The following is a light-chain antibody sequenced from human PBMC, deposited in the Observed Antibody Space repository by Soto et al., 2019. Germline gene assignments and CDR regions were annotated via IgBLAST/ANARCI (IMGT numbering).Light chain of an antibody. J-gene: IGKJ2*01. V-gene: IGKV1-39*01. CDR1: QSISTY. CDR3: QQSFSTPYT. Sequence: DIQMTQSPSSLSASVGDRVTITCRASQSISTYLNWYGQKPGKAPNLLIYGASSLHSGVPSRFSGSGSGTDFTLTISRLQPEDFATYYCQQSFSTPYTFGQGTKLEIK. CDR2: GAS.